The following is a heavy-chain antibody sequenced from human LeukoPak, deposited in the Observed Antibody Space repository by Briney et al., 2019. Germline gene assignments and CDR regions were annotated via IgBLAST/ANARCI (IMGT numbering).Heavy chain of an antibody. J-gene: IGHJ4*02. D-gene: IGHD3-10*01. V-gene: IGHV3-7*02. CDR1: EFTFSRYW. CDR3: AASITMFDY. CDR2: IKEDGTVK. Sequence: GGSLRLSCAASEFTFSRYWMSWVRQAPGKGLEWVANIKEDGTVKYYVESVEGRFTISRDNAKNSLYLQMNSLRAEDTAVYYCAASITMFDYWGQGTLVTVSS.